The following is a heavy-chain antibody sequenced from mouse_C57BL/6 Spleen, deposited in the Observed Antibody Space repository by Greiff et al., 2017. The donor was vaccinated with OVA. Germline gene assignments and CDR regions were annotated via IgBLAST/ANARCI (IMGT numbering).Heavy chain of an antibody. V-gene: IGHV1-55*01. CDR1: GYTFTSYW. CDR2: IYPGSGST. D-gene: IGHD1-1*01. J-gene: IGHJ2*01. Sequence: QVQLQQPGAELVKPGASVKMSCKASGYTFTSYWITWVKQRPGQGPEWIGDIYPGSGSTNYNEKFKSQATLTVDTSSSTAYMQLSSLTAEDSAVYYCARCHYYGRSYIGDYWGQGTTLTVSS. CDR3: ARCHYYGRSYIGDY.